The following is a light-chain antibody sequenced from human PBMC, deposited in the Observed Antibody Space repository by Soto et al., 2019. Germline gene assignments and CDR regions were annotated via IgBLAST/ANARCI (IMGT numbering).Light chain of an antibody. V-gene: IGKV3-11*01. CDR3: QQRSIWPLT. J-gene: IGKJ4*01. CDR1: QSVSSY. CDR2: EAS. Sequence: EIVLTQSPATLSLSPGERATLSCRASQSVSSYLAWYQQKPGQAPRLLIYEASSRATGIPARFSGSGSGTDFTLTISSLEPEDFAVYYCQQRSIWPLTFGGGTKVEIK.